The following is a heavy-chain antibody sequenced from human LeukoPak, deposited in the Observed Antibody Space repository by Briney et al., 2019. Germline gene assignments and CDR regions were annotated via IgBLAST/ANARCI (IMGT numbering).Heavy chain of an antibody. CDR1: GFSFSTYW. CDR2: IYPGDSDT. J-gene: IGHJ4*02. V-gene: IGHV5-51*01. Sequence: GESLKISCKGSGFSFSTYWIVWVRQMPGKGLEWMGIIYPGDSDTRYSPSFQGQVTISADKSISTAYLQWSSLKASDTAMYYCARNAGSLRVVAGLDYWGQGTLVTVSS. D-gene: IGHD6-19*01. CDR3: ARNAGSLRVVAGLDY.